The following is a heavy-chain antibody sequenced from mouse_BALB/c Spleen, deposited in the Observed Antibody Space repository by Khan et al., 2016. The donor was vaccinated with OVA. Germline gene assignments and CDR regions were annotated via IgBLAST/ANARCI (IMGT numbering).Heavy chain of an antibody. CDR3: AHSLLLCAMDY. J-gene: IGHJ4*01. CDR2: IDPANGKT. CDR1: GFNIKDTY. Sequence: VQLKQSGAEFVKPGASVKLSCTASGFNIKDTYIHWVKQRPEQGLEWIGRIDPANGKTNYDPKFQGKATLTADTSSNTAFLHLSSLTSEDTVVYFCAHSLLLCAMDYWGQGTSVTVSS. V-gene: IGHV14-3*02. D-gene: IGHD1-2*01.